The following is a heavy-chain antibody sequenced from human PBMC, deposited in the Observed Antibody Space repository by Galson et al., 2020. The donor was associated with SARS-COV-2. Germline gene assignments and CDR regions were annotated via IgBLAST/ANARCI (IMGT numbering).Heavy chain of an antibody. J-gene: IGHJ3*02. CDR1: GDSNSSYY. Sequence: ETSETLSLTCTVSGDSNSSYYRSWFRQPPGKGLEWIAYIFNSVSTNYNPSLKSRVTISVDTSKNQFSLKLNSVTAADTAVYYCARHGGVIAVTGTRSPSAFDIWGQGTMVTVSS. CDR2: IFNSVST. D-gene: IGHD6-19*01. V-gene: IGHV4-59*08. CDR3: ARHGGVIAVTGTRSPSAFDI.